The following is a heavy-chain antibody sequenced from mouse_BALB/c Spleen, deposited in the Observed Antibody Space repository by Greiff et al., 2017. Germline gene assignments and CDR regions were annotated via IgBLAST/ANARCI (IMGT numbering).Heavy chain of an antibody. D-gene: IGHD2-14*01. V-gene: IGHV5-17*02. CDR2: ISSGSSTI. J-gene: IGHJ4*01. Sequence: EVKVVEPGGGLVQPGGSRKLSCAASGFTFSSFGMHWVRQAPEKGLEWVAYISSGSSTIYYADTVKGRFTISRDNPKNTLFLQMTSLRSEDTAMYYCAREEVPYAMDYWGQGTSVTVSS. CDR3: AREEVPYAMDY. CDR1: GFTFSSFG.